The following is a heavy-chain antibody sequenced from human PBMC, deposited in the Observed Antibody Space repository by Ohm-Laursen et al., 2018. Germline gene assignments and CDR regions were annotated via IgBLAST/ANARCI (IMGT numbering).Heavy chain of an antibody. J-gene: IGHJ5*02. D-gene: IGHD3-22*01. V-gene: IGHV1-2*02. CDR3: ARDSYYDNKGWFDP. CDR2: INPNSGGT. CDR1: GYTFTSPY. Sequence: ASVKVSCKASGYTFTSPYLHWVRQAPGQGLEWMGWINPNSGGTNYAQRFQDRVTMTRDKSISTAYMELSRLTSDDTAVYYCARDSYYDNKGWFDPWGQGTLGTVSS.